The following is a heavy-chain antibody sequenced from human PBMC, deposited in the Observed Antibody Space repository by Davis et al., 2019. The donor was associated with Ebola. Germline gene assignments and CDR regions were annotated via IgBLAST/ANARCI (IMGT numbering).Heavy chain of an antibody. CDR2: IKQDGSEK. CDR3: ARGPSTGNSFSY. CDR1: GFIFSSYW. V-gene: IGHV3-7*01. J-gene: IGHJ4*02. Sequence: GESLKISCAASGFIFSSYWISRVRHAPGKRLEWVANIKQDGSEKYYVDSVEGGFTISRENAKNLLYLQMNSLRAEDQAVYYCARGPSTGNSFSYWGQGTLVSVSS. D-gene: IGHD6-13*01.